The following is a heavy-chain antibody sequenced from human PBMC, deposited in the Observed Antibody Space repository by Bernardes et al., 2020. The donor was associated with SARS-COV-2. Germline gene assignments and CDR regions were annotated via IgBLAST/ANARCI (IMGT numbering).Heavy chain of an antibody. Sequence: SETLSLTCTVSGASIHNYYWTWIRQPPGKGLEWIGHFDYTDTTTYNPSLYNPPLKSRVTIPVDMSKNQFSLRLNSVTAADTAVYYCARGPPAYSSYAAPFDFWGRGILVSVSS. CDR1: GASIHNYY. J-gene: IGHJ4*01. D-gene: IGHD3-16*01. V-gene: IGHV4-59*01. CDR3: ARGPPAYSSYAAPFDF. CDR2: FDYTDTT.